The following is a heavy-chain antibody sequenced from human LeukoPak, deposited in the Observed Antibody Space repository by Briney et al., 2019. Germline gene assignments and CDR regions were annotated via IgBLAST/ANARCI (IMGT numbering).Heavy chain of an antibody. Sequence: GGSLRLSCAASGITFSSSAMYWVRQAPGKGLEWVAVISYDGSNKYYADSVKGRFTISRDNSKNTLYLQMNSLRAEDTAVYYCAKDIEVITFGGVIVIPPCFDYWGQGTLVTVSS. CDR1: GITFSSSA. CDR3: AKDIEVITFGGVIVIPPCFDY. J-gene: IGHJ4*02. D-gene: IGHD3-16*02. CDR2: ISYDGSNK. V-gene: IGHV3-30*04.